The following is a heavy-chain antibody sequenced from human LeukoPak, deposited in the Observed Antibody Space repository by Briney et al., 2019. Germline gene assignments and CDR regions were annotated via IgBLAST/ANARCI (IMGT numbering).Heavy chain of an antibody. CDR3: AREASYFDSSGYHYYYYYGMDV. V-gene: IGHV3-21*01. CDR2: ISSSSSHI. D-gene: IGHD3-22*01. J-gene: IGHJ6*02. Sequence: GGSLRLSCAASGFTFSSYSMNWVRQAPGKGLEWVSSISSSSSHIYYADSVKGRFTISRDNAKNSLFLQMNSLRAEDTAVYYCAREASYFDSSGYHYYYYYGMDVWGQGTTVTVSS. CDR1: GFTFSSYS.